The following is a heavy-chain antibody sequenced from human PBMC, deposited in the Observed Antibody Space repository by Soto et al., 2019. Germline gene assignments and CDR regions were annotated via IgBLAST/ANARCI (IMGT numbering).Heavy chain of an antibody. Sequence: QVQLVQSGAEVKKPGSSVTVSCKASGGTFSSYTISWVRQAPGQGLEWMGGIIPIFGTANYAQKFQGRVTXPXAXSXRTAYMELSSLRSEDTAVYYCARGNHRWLQLWYFDLWGRGTLVTVSS. CDR3: ARGNHRWLQLWYFDL. V-gene: IGHV1-69*05. D-gene: IGHD5-12*01. CDR2: IIPIFGTA. J-gene: IGHJ2*01. CDR1: GGTFSSYT.